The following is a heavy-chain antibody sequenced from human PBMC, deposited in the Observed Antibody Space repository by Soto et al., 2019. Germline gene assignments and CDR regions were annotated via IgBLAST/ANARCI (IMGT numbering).Heavy chain of an antibody. Sequence: HPGGSLRLSCAASGFTFSSYSMNWVRQAPGKGLEWVSYISSSSSTIYYADSVKGRFTISRDNAKNSLYLQMNSLRDEDTAVYYCARPPASSGWYYFDYWGQGTLVTVSS. CDR1: GFTFSSYS. V-gene: IGHV3-48*02. D-gene: IGHD6-19*01. CDR2: ISSSSSTI. CDR3: ARPPASSGWYYFDY. J-gene: IGHJ4*02.